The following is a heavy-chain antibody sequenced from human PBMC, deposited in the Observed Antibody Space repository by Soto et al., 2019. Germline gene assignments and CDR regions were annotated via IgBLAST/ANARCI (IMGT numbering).Heavy chain of an antibody. D-gene: IGHD3-22*01. CDR1: GFTFSSYG. V-gene: IGHV3-30*18. Sequence: QAQLVESGGGVVQPGRSLRLSCAASGFTFSSYGMHWVRQAPGKGLDWVAAISYDGSNQYYADSVKGRFTISRDDSKNTLYLQLNSLRPEDTAVYYCAKLMYSFDSSGFSIDYWGQGTLVTVSS. CDR3: AKLMYSFDSSGFSIDY. CDR2: ISYDGSNQ. J-gene: IGHJ4*02.